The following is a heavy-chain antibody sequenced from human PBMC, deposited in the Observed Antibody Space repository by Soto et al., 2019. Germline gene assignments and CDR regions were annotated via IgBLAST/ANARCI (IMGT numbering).Heavy chain of an antibody. CDR2: MYYSGST. D-gene: IGHD1-26*01. CDR1: GDSISSGSYY. CDR3: ARENPDVGRPGFVP. V-gene: IGHV4-31*03. J-gene: IGHJ5*02. Sequence: SETLSLTCTGSGDSISSGSYYWNWIRQHPGKGLEWIGYMYYSGSTYYNPSLKSRITISRDTSKNQFSLRLSSVTAADTAMYYCARENPDVGRPGFVPWGQGILVTVSS.